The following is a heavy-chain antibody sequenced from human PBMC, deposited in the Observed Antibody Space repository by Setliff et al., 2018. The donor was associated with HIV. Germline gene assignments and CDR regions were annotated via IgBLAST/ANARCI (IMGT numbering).Heavy chain of an antibody. CDR3: ARGPAGESYGMDV. V-gene: IGHV1-18*01. Sequence: ASEVSCKTSGYKFSINVINWVRQAPGQGLEWMGWVSGYDSHANYAQKLQGRVTMTSDRSTTTAYMELKNLTSDDTAVYYCARGPAGESYGMDVWGQGTTVTVSS. CDR1: GYKFSINV. J-gene: IGHJ6*02. CDR2: VSGYDSHA. D-gene: IGHD3-10*01.